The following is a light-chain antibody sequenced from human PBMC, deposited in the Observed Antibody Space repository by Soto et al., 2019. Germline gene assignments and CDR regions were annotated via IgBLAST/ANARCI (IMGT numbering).Light chain of an antibody. Sequence: EIVLTQSPGTLSLSPGERATLSCRASQSVSSSYLAWYQQKPGEAPRLLIYGVSSRATGIPDWVSGSGSATYFTLTISRLDPDDFAVYYCQQYGSPITFGPGTKVDIK. CDR1: QSVSSSY. J-gene: IGKJ3*01. CDR2: GVS. CDR3: QQYGSPIT. V-gene: IGKV3-20*01.